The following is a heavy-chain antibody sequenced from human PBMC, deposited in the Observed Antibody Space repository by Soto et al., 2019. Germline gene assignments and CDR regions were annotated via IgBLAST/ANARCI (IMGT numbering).Heavy chain of an antibody. CDR3: AVSIRGYCSGGTCYSYYFDY. V-gene: IGHV1-8*01. D-gene: IGHD2-15*01. Sequence: ASVKVSCKASGYTFTSYDINWVRQATGQGLEWMGWMNPKSGNTGYAQKFQGRVTMTRNTSISTAYMELGSLRSDDTAVYYCAVSIRGYCSGGTCYSYYFDYWGQGTLVTVSS. J-gene: IGHJ4*02. CDR2: MNPKSGNT. CDR1: GYTFTSYD.